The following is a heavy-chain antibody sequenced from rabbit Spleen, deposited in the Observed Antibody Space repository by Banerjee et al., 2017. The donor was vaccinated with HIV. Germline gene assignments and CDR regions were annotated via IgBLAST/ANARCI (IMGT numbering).Heavy chain of an antibody. Sequence: QEQLVESGGGLVQPEGSLTLTCTASGFDFSSSYWVCWVRQAPGKGLEWIACIYTGSRGTLYYANWAKGRSTISKTASTTVTLQMTSLTVADTATYFCARDTGSSFSTYGMDLWGPGTLVPVS. CDR1: GFDFSSSYW. J-gene: IGHJ6*01. V-gene: IGHV1S45*01. D-gene: IGHD8-1*01. CDR2: IYTGSRGTL. CDR3: ARDTGSSFSTYGMDL.